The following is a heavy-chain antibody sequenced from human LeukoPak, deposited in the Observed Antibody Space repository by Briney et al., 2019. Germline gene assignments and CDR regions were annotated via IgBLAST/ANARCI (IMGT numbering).Heavy chain of an antibody. CDR2: IYHSGST. CDR3: ARVYYGSGTRFDL. J-gene: IGHJ2*01. CDR1: GGSISGWY. Sequence: PSETLSLTCTVSGGSISGWYWSWIRQPPGKGLEGIGEIYHSGSTNYNPSLKSRVTISVDKSKNQFSLKLSSVTAADTAVYYCARVYYGSGTRFDLWGRGTLVTVSS. D-gene: IGHD3-10*01. V-gene: IGHV4-59*12.